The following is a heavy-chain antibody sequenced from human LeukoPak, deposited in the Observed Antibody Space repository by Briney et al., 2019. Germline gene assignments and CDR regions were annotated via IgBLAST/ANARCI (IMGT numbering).Heavy chain of an antibody. J-gene: IGHJ4*02. D-gene: IGHD6-19*01. Sequence: GESLKISCKGSGYSVTNSWIGWVRQMPGKGLEWMGIIYLGDSDTRYSPSFQGQVTISADKSISTAYLQWSSLKASDTAMYYCARHRYSSGWSPFDYWGQGTLVTVSS. V-gene: IGHV5-51*01. CDR2: IYLGDSDT. CDR1: GYSVTNSW. CDR3: ARHRYSSGWSPFDY.